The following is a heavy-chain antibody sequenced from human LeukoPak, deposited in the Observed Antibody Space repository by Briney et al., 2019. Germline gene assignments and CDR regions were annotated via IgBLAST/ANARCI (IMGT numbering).Heavy chain of an antibody. CDR3: ASRMGYYYDSSGYYHRRSMDV. Sequence: SETLSLTCAGYGGSFSGYYWSWIRQPPGKGLEWIGEINHSGSTNYNPSLKSRVTISVDTSKNQFSLKLSPVTAADTAVYYCASRMGYYYDSSGYYHRRSMDVWGQGTTVTVSS. J-gene: IGHJ6*02. CDR2: INHSGST. CDR1: GGSFSGYY. V-gene: IGHV4-34*01. D-gene: IGHD3-22*01.